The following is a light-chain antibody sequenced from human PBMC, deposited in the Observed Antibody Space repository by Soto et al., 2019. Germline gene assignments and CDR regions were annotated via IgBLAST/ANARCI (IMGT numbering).Light chain of an antibody. CDR3: TSYTSSGTLV. CDR2: RVN. J-gene: IGLJ1*01. Sequence: ALTQRASLSESPGESSTISCTGTSSDVGGYDYVSWYQHHPCKVPKLLIYRVNNWPSGVSSRFSGSKSGNTASLTISGLQAEDEADYYCTSYTSSGTLVFGSGTKVTVL. CDR1: SSDVGGYDY. V-gene: IGLV2-14*01.